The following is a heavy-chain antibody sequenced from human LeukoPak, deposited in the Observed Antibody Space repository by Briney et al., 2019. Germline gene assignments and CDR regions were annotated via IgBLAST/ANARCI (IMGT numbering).Heavy chain of an antibody. CDR1: GFTFSTYT. Sequence: PGGSLRLSCAASGFTFSTYTMNWVRQPPGKGLEWVSYIVSSSSVIYYADYVRGRFTIPRDNAKNSLYLQMNSLRDEDTAVYYCARDGAGSGTNALDIWGQGTMVTVSS. J-gene: IGHJ3*02. D-gene: IGHD6-13*01. V-gene: IGHV3-48*02. CDR2: IVSSSSVI. CDR3: ARDGAGSGTNALDI.